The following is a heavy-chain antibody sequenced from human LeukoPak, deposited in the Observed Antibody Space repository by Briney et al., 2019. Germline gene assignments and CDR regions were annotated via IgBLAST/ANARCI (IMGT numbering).Heavy chain of an antibody. D-gene: IGHD3-3*01. Sequence: SETLSLTCAVYGGSFSGYYWSWIRQPPGKGLEWIGESNHSGSTNYNPSLKSRVTISVDTSKNQFPLKLSSVTAADTAVYYCAGHTYYDFWSGYKVDVWGKGTTVTVSS. CDR3: AGHTYYDFWSGYKVDV. CDR1: GGSFSGYY. CDR2: SNHSGST. V-gene: IGHV4-34*01. J-gene: IGHJ6*04.